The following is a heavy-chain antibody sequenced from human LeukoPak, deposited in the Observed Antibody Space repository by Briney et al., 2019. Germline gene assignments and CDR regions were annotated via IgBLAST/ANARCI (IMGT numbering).Heavy chain of an antibody. CDR3: AILPENWSFYDSSGYSSFDY. CDR1: GYTFTSYY. J-gene: IGHJ4*02. V-gene: IGHV1-46*01. CDR2: INPSGGST. D-gene: IGHD3-22*01. Sequence: ASVKVSCKASGYTFTSYYMHWVRQAPGQGLEWMGIINPSGGSTSYAQKFQGRVTMTTDTSTSTAYMELRSLRSDDTAVYYCAILPENWSFYDSSGYSSFDYWGQGTLVTVSS.